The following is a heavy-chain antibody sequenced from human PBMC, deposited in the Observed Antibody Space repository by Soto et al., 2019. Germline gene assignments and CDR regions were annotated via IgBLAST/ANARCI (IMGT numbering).Heavy chain of an antibody. Sequence: EVQLLESGGGLVQPGGSLRLSCAVPGFTFSSYVMTWVRQAPGKGLEWVSSISGSGGNTYYADSVKGRFTISRDNSQNTLYLQMYGLRAEDTAVYYCAKMAWLGAPPGGDSWGQRTLVTISS. CDR1: GFTFSSYV. J-gene: IGHJ4*02. V-gene: IGHV3-23*01. CDR3: AKMAWLGAPPGGDS. CDR2: ISGSGGNT. D-gene: IGHD3-10*01.